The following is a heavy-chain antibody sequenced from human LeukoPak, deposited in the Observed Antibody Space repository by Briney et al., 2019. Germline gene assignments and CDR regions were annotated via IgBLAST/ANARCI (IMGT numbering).Heavy chain of an antibody. V-gene: IGHV3-64D*08. J-gene: IGHJ4*02. Sequence: GGSLRLSCLDSGFTFDLYSMHWVRQAPGKGLEFVSVISSDGVYTYYAYSVKGRFTISRDNSKNTVYLQMSSLRADDTAVYYCAKVLDYCDGGTCYNSGMDSWGQGTLVTVSS. CDR2: ISSDGVYT. CDR3: AKVLDYCDGGTCYNSGMDS. D-gene: IGHD2-15*01. CDR1: GFTFDLYS.